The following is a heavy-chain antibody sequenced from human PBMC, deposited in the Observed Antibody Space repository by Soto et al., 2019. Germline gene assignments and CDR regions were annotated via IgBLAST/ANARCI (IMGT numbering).Heavy chain of an antibody. CDR3: ATSLSMATSFDY. CDR1: GFTFSSYA. J-gene: IGHJ4*02. V-gene: IGHV3-23*01. CDR2: ISVTGDT. D-gene: IGHD2-21*01. Sequence: PGGSLRLSCAASGFTFSSYAMNWVRQVPGKGPEWVSHISVTGDTYYADSVKGRFTISRDNSKNTLFLQMNSLRAEDTAVYYCATSLSMATSFDYWGQGTPVTVSS.